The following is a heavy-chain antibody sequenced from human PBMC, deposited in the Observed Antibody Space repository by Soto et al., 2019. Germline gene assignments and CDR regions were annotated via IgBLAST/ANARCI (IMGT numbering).Heavy chain of an antibody. CDR3: AKGGAYYAYMDV. CDR2: ITYNGSST. CDR1: GFTFSSYA. V-gene: IGHV3-30*04. J-gene: IGHJ6*03. D-gene: IGHD2-21*01. Sequence: GGSLRLSCAASGFTFSSYAMSWVRQAPGKGLEWVSDITYNGSSTYYADSVKGRFTISRDNSKNTLYLQMNSLRAEDTAVYYCAKGGAYYAYMDVWGKGTTVTVSS.